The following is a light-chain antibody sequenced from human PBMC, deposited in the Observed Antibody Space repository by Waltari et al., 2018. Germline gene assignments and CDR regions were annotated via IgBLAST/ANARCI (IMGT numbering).Light chain of an antibody. J-gene: IGLJ3*02. Sequence: QSVLTQPPSASGTPGQRVTISCSGSSSNIGSNAVNWYQQLPGMAPKLLIYSNNKRPSGVPDRFSGSKSGTSASLAISGLLSQDEADYYCAAWDDSLDGSWVFGGGTKLTVL. CDR1: SSNIGSNA. V-gene: IGLV1-44*01. CDR3: AAWDDSLDGSWV. CDR2: SNN.